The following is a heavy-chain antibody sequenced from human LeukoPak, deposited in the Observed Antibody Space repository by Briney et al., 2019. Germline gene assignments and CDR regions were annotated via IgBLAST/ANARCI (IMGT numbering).Heavy chain of an antibody. J-gene: IGHJ4*02. V-gene: IGHV4-39*01. CDR2: IYHKGNT. CDR1: GDSISGSPYY. Sequence: SETLFLTCTVSGDSISGSPYYWAWIRQTPGKGFEWIGSIYHKGNTYYNPSLKSRVVISVDTSKNQFSLKLASLTAADTAVYYCARPPDLAATGYWGQGTLVTVSS. D-gene: IGHD6-13*01. CDR3: ARPPDLAATGY.